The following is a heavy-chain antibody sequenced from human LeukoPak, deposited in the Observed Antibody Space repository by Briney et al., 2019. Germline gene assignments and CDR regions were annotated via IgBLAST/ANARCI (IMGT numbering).Heavy chain of an antibody. D-gene: IGHD2-2*01. CDR3: ARYCSSTSCYDY. Sequence: SETLSLTCTVSGGSISSGDYYWSWIRQPPGKGLEWVGYIYYSGSTYYNPSLKSRVTISVDTSKTQLSLKLSSVTAADTAVYYCARYCSSTSCYDYWGQGTLVTASS. J-gene: IGHJ4*02. V-gene: IGHV4-30-4*08. CDR1: GGSISSGDYY. CDR2: IYYSGST.